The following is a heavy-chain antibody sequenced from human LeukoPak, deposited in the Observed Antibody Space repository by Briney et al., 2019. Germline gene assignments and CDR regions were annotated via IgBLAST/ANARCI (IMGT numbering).Heavy chain of an antibody. J-gene: IGHJ4*02. CDR3: ARGGVGEPTKGYYFDY. Sequence: SETLSLTCTVSGGSISSSSYYWGWIRQPPGKGLEWIGEINHSGSTNYNPSLKSRVTISVDTSKNQFSLKLSSVTAADTAVYYCARGGVGEPTKGYYFDYWAREPWSPSPQ. D-gene: IGHD3-10*01. CDR1: GGSISSSSYY. V-gene: IGHV4-39*07. CDR2: INHSGST.